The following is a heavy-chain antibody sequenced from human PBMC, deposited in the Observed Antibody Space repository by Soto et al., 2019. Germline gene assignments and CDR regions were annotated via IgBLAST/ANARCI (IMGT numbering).Heavy chain of an antibody. CDR1: EFTFSNYA. Sequence: PGGSLRLSCAVSEFTFSNYAMSWVRQAPGKGLEWVSAISGSGGSTYYAGSVKGRFTISTDNSKNTLYLQMNSLRAEDTAVYYCAKHVELLAPFDYWGQGTLVTVSS. J-gene: IGHJ4*02. D-gene: IGHD1-26*01. CDR2: ISGSGGST. CDR3: AKHVELLAPFDY. V-gene: IGHV3-23*01.